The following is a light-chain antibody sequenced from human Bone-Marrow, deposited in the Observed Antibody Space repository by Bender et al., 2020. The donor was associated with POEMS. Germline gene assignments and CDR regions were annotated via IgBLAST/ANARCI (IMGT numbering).Light chain of an antibody. CDR2: GVV. J-gene: IGLJ2*01. CDR3: AAYTFPSTV. CDR1: SSDVGDNVH. V-gene: IGLV2-14*03. Sequence: QSALTQPASVSGSPGQSITISCTVSSSDVGDNVHVSWYQHVPGKAPKNLIWGVVNRASEISARFSASKSGNTAYLTISGLRDEDSAHYYCAAYTFPSTVFGGGTKVTVL.